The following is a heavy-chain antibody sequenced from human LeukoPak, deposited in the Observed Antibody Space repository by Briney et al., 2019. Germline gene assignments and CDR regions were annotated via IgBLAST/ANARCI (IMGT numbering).Heavy chain of an antibody. CDR3: ARARGSHMIVVVNFDY. J-gene: IGHJ4*02. CDR2: ISYDGSNK. CDR1: GFTFSSYA. V-gene: IGHV3-30-3*01. Sequence: GRSLRLSCAASGFTFSSYAMHWVRQAPGKGLEWVAVISYDGSNKYYADSVKGRFTISRDNAKNSLYLQMNSLRAEDTAVYYCARARGSHMIVVVNFDYWGQGTLVTVSS. D-gene: IGHD3-22*01.